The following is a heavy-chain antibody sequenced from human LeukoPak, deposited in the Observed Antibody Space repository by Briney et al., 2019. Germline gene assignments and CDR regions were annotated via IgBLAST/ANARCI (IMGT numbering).Heavy chain of an antibody. CDR3: ARRPTGGMDV. CDR1: GGSFSGYY. CDR2: INHSGST. Sequence: SETLSLTCAVYGGSFSGYYRSWIRQPPGKGLEWIGEINHSGSTNYNPSLKSRVTISVDTSKNQFSLKLSSVTAADTAVYYCARRPTGGMDVWGQGTTVTVSS. V-gene: IGHV4-34*01. J-gene: IGHJ6*02.